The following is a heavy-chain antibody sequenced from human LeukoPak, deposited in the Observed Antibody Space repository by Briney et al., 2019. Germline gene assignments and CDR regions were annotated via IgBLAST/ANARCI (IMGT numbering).Heavy chain of an antibody. Sequence: GESLQISCKGSGYIFANHWIGWVRQMPGKGLDWMGIIYLGDSDTRYSPSFQGQVTISADKSISTAYLQWSSLKASDTAMYYCAGGRDYDILTGYPTHCDYWGQGTLVTVSS. J-gene: IGHJ4*02. CDR3: AGGRDYDILTGYPTHCDY. V-gene: IGHV5-51*01. CDR2: IYLGDSDT. CDR1: GYIFANHW. D-gene: IGHD3-9*01.